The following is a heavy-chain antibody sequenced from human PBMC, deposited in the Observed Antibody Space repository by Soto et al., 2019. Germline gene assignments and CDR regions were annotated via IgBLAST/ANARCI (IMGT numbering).Heavy chain of an antibody. CDR3: ARDQQQLVISCMDY. V-gene: IGHV3-33*01. J-gene: IGHJ4*02. D-gene: IGHD6-13*01. CDR2: IWYDGSNK. Sequence: GGSLRLSCAASGFTFSSYGMHWVRQAPGKGLEWVAVIWYDGSNKYYADSVKGRFTISRDNSKNTLYLQMNSLRAEDTAVYYCARDQQQLVISCMDYWGQGTMVTVSS. CDR1: GFTFSSYG.